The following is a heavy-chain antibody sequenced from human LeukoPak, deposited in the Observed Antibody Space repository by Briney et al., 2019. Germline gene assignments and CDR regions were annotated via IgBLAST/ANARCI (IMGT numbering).Heavy chain of an antibody. V-gene: IGHV3-48*03. J-gene: IGHJ4*02. Sequence: GGSLRLSCAASGFTFSSYEMNWVRQAPGKGLEGVSYISSSGSTIYYADSVKGRFTISRDNAKNSLYLQMNSLRAEDTAVYYCARGSGRVGATSQGFDYWGQGTLVTVSS. CDR3: ARGSGRVGATSQGFDY. D-gene: IGHD1-26*01. CDR2: ISSSGSTI. CDR1: GFTFSSYE.